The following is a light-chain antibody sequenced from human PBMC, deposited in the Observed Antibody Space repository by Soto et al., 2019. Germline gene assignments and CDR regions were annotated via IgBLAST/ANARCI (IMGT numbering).Light chain of an antibody. Sequence: QPVLTQPPSVSGAPGQRVTISCAGSRANIGAGYDVQWYQHLPGTAPKLLIYGNSYRPSGVPDRFSGSKSGTSASLAITGLQSEDQADYNCQSFDSSLSGSVFGSGTKLTVL. CDR3: QSFDSSLSGSV. CDR2: GNS. J-gene: IGLJ1*01. CDR1: RANIGAGYD. V-gene: IGLV1-40*01.